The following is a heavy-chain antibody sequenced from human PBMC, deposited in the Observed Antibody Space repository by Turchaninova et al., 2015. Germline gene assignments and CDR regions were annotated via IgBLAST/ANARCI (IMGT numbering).Heavy chain of an antibody. D-gene: IGHD6-19*01. V-gene: IGHV3-33*01. J-gene: IGHJ4*02. CDR2: KWYDGGNK. Sequence: MNLFGQGPSRGEVGGAVKWYDGGNKYEADSVKGRFTSSRDNSKNKLYLQMNSLRAEDTAVYYCAGVAVGSFDYWGQGTLVTVSS. CDR3: AGVAVGSFDY.